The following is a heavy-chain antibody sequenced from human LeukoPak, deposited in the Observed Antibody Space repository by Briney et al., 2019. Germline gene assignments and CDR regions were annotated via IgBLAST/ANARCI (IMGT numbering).Heavy chain of an antibody. CDR2: ISSSGSTI. CDR1: GFTFSSYW. V-gene: IGHV3-48*04. D-gene: IGHD3-10*01. CDR3: ARVGITMVRGVNDY. Sequence: GGSLRLSCAASGFTFSSYWMSWVRQAPGKGLEWVSYISSSGSTIYYADSVKGRFTISRDNAKNSLYLQMNSLRAEDTAVYYCARVGITMVRGVNDYWGQGTLVTVSS. J-gene: IGHJ4*02.